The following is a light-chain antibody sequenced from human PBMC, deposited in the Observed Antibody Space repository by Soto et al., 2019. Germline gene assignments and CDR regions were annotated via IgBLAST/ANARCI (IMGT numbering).Light chain of an antibody. CDR2: EVS. CDR1: SSDVGGYNY. CDR3: SSYTSYTTLWV. Sequence: QSALTQPASVSGSPGQSITISCTGTSSDVGGYNYVSWYQQHPGKAPKVMIYEVSNRPSGVSNRFSGSKSGNTASLTISGLQAEDEADYYCSSYTSYTTLWVFGGGTKLTVL. J-gene: IGLJ3*02. V-gene: IGLV2-14*01.